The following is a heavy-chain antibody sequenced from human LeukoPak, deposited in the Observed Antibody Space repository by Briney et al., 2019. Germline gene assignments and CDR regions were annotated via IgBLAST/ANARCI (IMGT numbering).Heavy chain of an antibody. D-gene: IGHD1-14*01. CDR1: GYTFTDYY. J-gene: IGHJ4*02. Sequence: ATVKVSCKASGYTFTDYYIQWVRQAPGQGLEWMGWINQYSGAKKYTQKFQGRVTMTGDPSIRTAHMELSRLRLDDTAVYYCAGGPELFFDYWGQGTLGTVS. V-gene: IGHV1-2*02. CDR3: AGGPELFFDY. CDR2: INQYSGAK.